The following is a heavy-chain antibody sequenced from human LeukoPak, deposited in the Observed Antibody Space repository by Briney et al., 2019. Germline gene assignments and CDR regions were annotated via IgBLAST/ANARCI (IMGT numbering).Heavy chain of an antibody. V-gene: IGHV1-46*01. CDR1: GYTFTSYY. CDR3: ARGHIVVVPAAIGIFDY. CDR2: INLSGGST. Sequence: ASVKVSCKASGYTFTSYYMHWVRQAPGQGLEWMGIINLSGGSTSYAQKFQGRVTMTRDTSTSTVYMELSSLRSEDTAVYYCARGHIVVVPAAIGIFDYWGQGTLVTVSS. J-gene: IGHJ4*02. D-gene: IGHD2-2*01.